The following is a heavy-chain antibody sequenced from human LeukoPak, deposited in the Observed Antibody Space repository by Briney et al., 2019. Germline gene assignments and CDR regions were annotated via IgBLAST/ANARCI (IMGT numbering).Heavy chain of an antibody. D-gene: IGHD4-17*01. Sequence: GGSLRLSCAASGFTFDDYAMHWVRQAPGKGLEWASGISWNSGSIGYADSVKGRFTISRDNAKNSLYLQMNSLRAEDTALYYCAKDMRTVTLYAFDIWGQGTMVTVSS. CDR1: GFTFDDYA. V-gene: IGHV3-9*01. CDR2: ISWNSGSI. J-gene: IGHJ3*02. CDR3: AKDMRTVTLYAFDI.